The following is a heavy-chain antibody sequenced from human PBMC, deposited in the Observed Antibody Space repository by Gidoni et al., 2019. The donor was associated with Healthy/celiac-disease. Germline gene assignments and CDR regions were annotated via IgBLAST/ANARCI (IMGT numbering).Heavy chain of an antibody. D-gene: IGHD2-2*02. Sequence: EVQLVETGGGLIQPGGSLRLSCAASGFTVRSNYMSWVRQAPGKGLEWVSVIYSGGSTYYADSVKGRFTISRDNSKNTLYLQMNSLRAEDTAVYYCAREVYDCSSTSCYTFFGYWGQGTLVTVSS. CDR2: IYSGGST. V-gene: IGHV3-53*02. CDR3: AREVYDCSSTSCYTFFGY. J-gene: IGHJ4*02. CDR1: GFTVRSNY.